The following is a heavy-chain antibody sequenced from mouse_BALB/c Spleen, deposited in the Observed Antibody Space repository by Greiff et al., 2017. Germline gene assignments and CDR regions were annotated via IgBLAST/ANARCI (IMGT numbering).Heavy chain of an antibody. J-gene: IGHJ4*01. CDR3: ARANYYGSSSYYYAMDY. V-gene: IGHV5-9-4*01. Sequence: EVKLMESGGGLVKPGGSLKLSCAASGFTFSSYAMSWVRQSPEKRLEWVAEISSGGSYTYYPDTVTGRFTISRDNAKNTLYLEMSSLRSEDTAMYYCARANYYGSSSYYYAMDYWGQGTSVTVSS. CDR1: GFTFSSYA. D-gene: IGHD1-1*01. CDR2: ISSGGSYT.